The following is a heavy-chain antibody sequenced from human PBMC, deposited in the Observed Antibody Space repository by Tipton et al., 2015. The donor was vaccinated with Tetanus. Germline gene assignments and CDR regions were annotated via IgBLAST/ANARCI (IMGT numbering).Heavy chain of an antibody. CDR1: GGSIRSGSYQ. J-gene: IGHJ4*02. V-gene: IGHV4-61*01. CDR2: TSPSGRT. CDR3: ARDLGTSGFH. Sequence: LRLSCTVSGGSIRSGSYQWNWIRQPPGKGLEWLAYTSPSGRTNSNYSLKSRITISQDMSKNQFSLQLSSVTAADTAVYYCARDLGTSGFHWGQGTLVTVSS. D-gene: IGHD1-7*01.